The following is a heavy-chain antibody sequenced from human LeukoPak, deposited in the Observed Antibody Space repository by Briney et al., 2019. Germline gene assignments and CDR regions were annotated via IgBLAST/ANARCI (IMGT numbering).Heavy chain of an antibody. V-gene: IGHV4-39*01. D-gene: IGHD1-26*01. J-gene: IGHJ6*02. CDR3: ARLWGREYSGSYYYYGMDV. CDR1: GGSISSSSYY. CDR2: IYYSGST. Sequence: PSETLSLTCTVSGGSISSSSYYWGWIRQPPGKGLEWIGSIYYSGSTYYNPSLKSRVTISVDTSKNQFSLKLSSVTAADTAVYYCARLWGREYSGSYYYYGMDVWGQGTTVTVSS.